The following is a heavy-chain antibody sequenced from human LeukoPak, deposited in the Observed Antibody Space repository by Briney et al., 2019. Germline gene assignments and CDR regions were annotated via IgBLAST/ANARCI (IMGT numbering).Heavy chain of an antibody. V-gene: IGHV4-34*01. Sequence: SETLSLTCAVYGGSFSGYYWSWIRQPPGKGLEWIGEINHSGSTNHNPSLKSRVTISVDTSKNQFSLKLSSVTAADTAVYYCARDRRWFGDAFDIWGQGTMVTVSS. CDR3: ARDRRWFGDAFDI. CDR2: INHSGST. CDR1: GGSFSGYY. D-gene: IGHD3-10*01. J-gene: IGHJ3*02.